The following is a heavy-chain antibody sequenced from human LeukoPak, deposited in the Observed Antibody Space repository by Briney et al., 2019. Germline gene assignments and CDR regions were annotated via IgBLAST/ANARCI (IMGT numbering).Heavy chain of an antibody. Sequence: GGSLRLSCAASGFTFSSYAMSWVRQAPGKGLEWVSAISGSGGSTYYADSVKGRFTISRDNSKNTLYLQMNSLRAEDTAVYYCANNGLKPPFVVVTAILGLTTQYYYYGMDVWGQGTTVTVSS. CDR2: ISGSGGST. D-gene: IGHD2-21*02. CDR1: GFTFSSYA. CDR3: ANNGLKPPFVVVTAILGLTTQYYYYGMDV. J-gene: IGHJ6*02. V-gene: IGHV3-23*01.